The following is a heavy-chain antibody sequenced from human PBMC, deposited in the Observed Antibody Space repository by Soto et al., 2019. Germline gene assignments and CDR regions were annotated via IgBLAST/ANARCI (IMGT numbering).Heavy chain of an antibody. Sequence: EVQLLESGGGLVQPGGSLRLSCAASGFTFSSSPMSWVRQAPGKGLEWVSAISDSGGSTYYADSVKGRFTISRDNSKNTLYLQMNSLRAEDTAVYYCAKGSLYDPFDYWGQGTLVTVSS. D-gene: IGHD3-22*01. CDR1: GFTFSSSP. V-gene: IGHV3-23*01. CDR3: AKGSLYDPFDY. CDR2: ISDSGGST. J-gene: IGHJ4*02.